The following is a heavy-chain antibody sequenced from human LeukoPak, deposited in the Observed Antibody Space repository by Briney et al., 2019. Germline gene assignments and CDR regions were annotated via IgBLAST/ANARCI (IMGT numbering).Heavy chain of an antibody. CDR2: ISADGIDK. CDR3: AKDKGREGDY. Sequence: GGSLRLSCAASGFTFSSYGMHWVRQAPGKGLEWVAVISADGIDKYYADSVKGRFTISRDNSKNTLYLQMSSLRPEDTAVYYCAKDKGREGDYWGQGNLVTVSS. CDR1: GFTFSSYG. J-gene: IGHJ4*02. V-gene: IGHV3-30*18.